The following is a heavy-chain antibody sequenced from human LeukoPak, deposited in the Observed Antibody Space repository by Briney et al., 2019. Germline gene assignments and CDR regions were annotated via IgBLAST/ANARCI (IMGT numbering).Heavy chain of an antibody. CDR1: GFTVSSNY. J-gene: IGHJ4*02. CDR3: ARTPDISTGYSLPGDY. Sequence: SGGSLRLSCAASGFTVSSNYMSWVRQAPGKGLEWVSVIYSGGSTYYADSVKGRFTISRDNSKNTLYLQMNSLRAEDTAVYYCARTPDISTGYSLPGDYWGQGTLVTVSS. CDR2: IYSGGST. V-gene: IGHV3-66*01. D-gene: IGHD3-9*01.